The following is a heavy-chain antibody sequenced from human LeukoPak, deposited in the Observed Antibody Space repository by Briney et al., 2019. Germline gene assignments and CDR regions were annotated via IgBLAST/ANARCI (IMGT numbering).Heavy chain of an antibody. J-gene: IGHJ6*02. CDR1: GYSFTSYW. Sequence: GESLKISCKGSGYSFTSYWISWVRQMPGKGLEWVGRIDPSDSYTNYSPSFQGHVTISADKSLSTAYLQWSSLKASDTAMYYCARLHYYGSGSYYVYGMDVWGLGTTVTVSS. CDR2: IDPSDSYT. CDR3: ARLHYYGSGSYYVYGMDV. D-gene: IGHD3-10*01. V-gene: IGHV5-10-1*01.